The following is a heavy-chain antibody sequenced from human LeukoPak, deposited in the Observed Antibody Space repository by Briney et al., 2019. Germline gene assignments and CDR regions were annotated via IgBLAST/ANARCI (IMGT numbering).Heavy chain of an antibody. V-gene: IGHV1-69*13. D-gene: IGHD3-16*02. J-gene: IGHJ6*03. CDR1: GGTFSSYV. CDR3: ARAGEEDYDYVWGSYRGDYYYYYMDV. Sequence: GASVKVSCKASGGTFSSYVISWVRQAPGQGLEWMGGIIPIFGTANYAQKFQGRVTITADESTSTAYMELSSLRSEDTAVYYCARAGEEDYDYVWGSYRGDYYYYYMDVWGKGTTVTISS. CDR2: IIPIFGTA.